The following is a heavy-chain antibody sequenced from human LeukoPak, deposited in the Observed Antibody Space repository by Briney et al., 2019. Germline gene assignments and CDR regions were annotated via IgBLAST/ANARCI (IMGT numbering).Heavy chain of an antibody. V-gene: IGHV3-21*01. J-gene: IGHJ6*04. Sequence: GGSLRLSCEASGFTFSNYNMNWVRQAPGKAMEWVSSITRSGTYIFYADSVKGRFTISRDNAKNSLYLQMDSLGPEDTAVYYCAELGITMIGGVWGKGTTVTISS. CDR3: AELGITMIGGV. CDR1: GFTFSNYN. D-gene: IGHD3-10*02. CDR2: ITRSGTYI.